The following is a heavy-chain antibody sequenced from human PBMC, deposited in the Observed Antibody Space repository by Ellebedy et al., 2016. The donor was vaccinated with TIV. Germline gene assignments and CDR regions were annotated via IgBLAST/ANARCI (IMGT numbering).Heavy chain of an antibody. CDR1: GFAFTDYY. V-gene: IGHV3-11*01. Sequence: GGSLRLSCVASGFAFTDYYMNWIRQAPGKGLEWVSYISLTGTTTYYADSVKGRFTIARDNAKNSLYLQMKSLRAEDTAVYYCARRKRGLITQGAFDIWGQGTVVTVSS. J-gene: IGHJ3*02. CDR3: ARRKRGLITQGAFDI. D-gene: IGHD1-20*01. CDR2: ISLTGTTT.